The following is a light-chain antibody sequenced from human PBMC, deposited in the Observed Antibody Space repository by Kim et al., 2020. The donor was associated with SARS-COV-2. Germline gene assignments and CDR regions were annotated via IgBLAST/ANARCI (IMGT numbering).Light chain of an antibody. Sequence: DIQMTQSPSTLSASVGDRVTITCRASQSFSSWLAWYQQKPGKVPKLLIYKTSILESGVPSRFSGSGSGTEFTLTISSLQPDFFAPFFSQQYNIFPLPFGRGTRLGIK. CDR2: KTS. CDR3: QQYNIFPLP. J-gene: IGKJ5*01. CDR1: QSFSSW. V-gene: IGKV1-5*03.